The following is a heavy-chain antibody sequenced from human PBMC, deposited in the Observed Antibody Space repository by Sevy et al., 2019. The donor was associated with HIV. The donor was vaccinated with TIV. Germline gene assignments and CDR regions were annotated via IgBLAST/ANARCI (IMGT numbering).Heavy chain of an antibody. D-gene: IGHD2-2*01. J-gene: IGHJ3*02. Sequence: GGSLRLSCAASGFTFSSYWMHWVRQAPGKGLVWVSRINSDGSSTSYADSVKGQFTISRDNAKNTLYLQMNSLGAEDTAVYYCARAGSPPSAFDIWGQGTMVTVSS. V-gene: IGHV3-74*01. CDR1: GFTFSSYW. CDR2: INSDGSST. CDR3: ARAGSPPSAFDI.